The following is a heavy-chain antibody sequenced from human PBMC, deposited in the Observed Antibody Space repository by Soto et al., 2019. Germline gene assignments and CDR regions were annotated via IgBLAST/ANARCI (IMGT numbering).Heavy chain of an antibody. CDR2: ISKDGSVK. CDR3: TGEVASGY. Sequence: QVQLVESGVGVVQPGRSLRLSCAASGFTFSSYGMHWVRQAPGKGLEWVAVISKDGSVKYYADSVKGRFTISRDNSKNTLYLQMNSLGAEDTAAYYCTGEVASGYWGQGTLVTVSS. J-gene: IGHJ4*02. V-gene: IGHV3-30*03. CDR1: GFTFSSYG. D-gene: IGHD2-8*02.